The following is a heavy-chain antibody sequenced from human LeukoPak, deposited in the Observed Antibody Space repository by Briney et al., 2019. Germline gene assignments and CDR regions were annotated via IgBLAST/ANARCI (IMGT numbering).Heavy chain of an antibody. CDR2: IKSKTDGGST. CDR3: TTGGTYYYDSSGYYPFDY. J-gene: IGHJ4*02. CDR1: GFTFSNAW. Sequence: TGGSLRLSRAASGFTFSNAWMSWVRQAPGKGLEWVGRIKSKTDGGSTDYAAPVKGRFTISIDDSKNTLYLQMNSLKTEDTAVYYCTTGGTYYYDSSGYYPFDYWGQGTLVTVSS. D-gene: IGHD3-22*01. V-gene: IGHV3-15*01.